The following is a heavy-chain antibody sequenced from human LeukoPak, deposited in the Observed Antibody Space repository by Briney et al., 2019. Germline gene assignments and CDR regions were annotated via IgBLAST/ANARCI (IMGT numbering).Heavy chain of an antibody. CDR1: GYTFTGYY. Sequence: ASVKVSCKASGYTFTGYYIHWVRQAPGQGLEWVGWINPNSGGTNYAQKFQGRVTMTRDTSISTAYMELTRLRSDDTAVYYCARDRDYYDSSGYYPLDYWGQGSLVTVSS. D-gene: IGHD3-22*01. J-gene: IGHJ4*02. CDR2: INPNSGGT. CDR3: ARDRDYYDSSGYYPLDY. V-gene: IGHV1-2*02.